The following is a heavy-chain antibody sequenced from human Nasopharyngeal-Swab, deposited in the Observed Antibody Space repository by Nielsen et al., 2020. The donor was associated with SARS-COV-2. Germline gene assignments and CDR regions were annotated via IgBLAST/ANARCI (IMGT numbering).Heavy chain of an antibody. J-gene: IGHJ5*02. CDR3: ARDRTGYCSSTSCYEYNWFDP. V-gene: IGHV3-74*01. Sequence: GESLKISCTASGFTFSSYWMHWVRQAPGKGLVWVSRIHIDGSSTSYGDSVKGRFTISRDDAKNTLYLQMNSLRAEDTAVYYCARDRTGYCSSTSCYEYNWFDPWGQGTLVTVSS. D-gene: IGHD2-2*01. CDR1: GFTFSSYW. CDR2: IHIDGSST.